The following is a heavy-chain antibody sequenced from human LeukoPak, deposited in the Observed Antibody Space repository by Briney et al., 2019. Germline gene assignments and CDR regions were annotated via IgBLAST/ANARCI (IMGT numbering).Heavy chain of an antibody. CDR3: ASLPSGSSRYYYYMDV. D-gene: IGHD1-26*01. CDR1: GFTFSSYA. J-gene: IGHJ6*03. Sequence: PGGSLRLSCAASGFTFSSYAMSWVRQAPGKGLEWVSAISGSGGSTYYADSVKGRFTISRDNSKNTLYLQMNSLRAEDTAVYYCASLPSGSSRYYYYMDVWGKGTTVTVSS. V-gene: IGHV3-23*01. CDR2: ISGSGGST.